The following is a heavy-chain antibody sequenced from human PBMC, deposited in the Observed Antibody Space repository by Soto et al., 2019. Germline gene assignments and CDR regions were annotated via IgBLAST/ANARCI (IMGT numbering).Heavy chain of an antibody. J-gene: IGHJ4*02. D-gene: IGHD2-15*01. CDR2: IIPIFGTA. CDR3: ARRGAYCSGGTCYHFDY. CDR1: GGTFSSYA. Sequence: QVQLVQSGAEVKKPGSSVKVSCKASGGTFSSYAISWVRQAPGQGLEWMGGIIPIFGTANYAQKFQGRVTITADESTSTAYMELSSLRSEDTAVYYCARRGAYCSGGTCYHFDYWGQGTLVTVSS. V-gene: IGHV1-69*01.